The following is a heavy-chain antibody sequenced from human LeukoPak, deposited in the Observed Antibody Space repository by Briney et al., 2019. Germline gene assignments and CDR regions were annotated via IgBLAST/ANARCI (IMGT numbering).Heavy chain of an antibody. V-gene: IGHV4-59*08. J-gene: IGHJ4*02. CDR1: GGSISSNY. D-gene: IGHD3-10*01. Sequence: KPSETLSLTCTVSGGSISSNYWSWIRQPPGKGLEWIGYIFHTGSTNYNPSLKSRVTISVDTSKNQFSLKLNSVTAADMAVYYCARHIRGAYYYFDYWGQGTLVTVSS. CDR3: ARHIRGAYYYFDY. CDR2: IFHTGST.